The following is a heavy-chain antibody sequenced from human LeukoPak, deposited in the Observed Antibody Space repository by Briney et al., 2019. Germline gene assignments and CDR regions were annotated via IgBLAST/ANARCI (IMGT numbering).Heavy chain of an antibody. J-gene: IGHJ4*02. Sequence: PSETLSLTCAVYGGSFSGYYWSWIRQPPGKGLEWIGEINRGGSTNYNPSLMSRVTISVDTSKNQFSLKLSSVTAADTAVYYCARHYGSGSYYKYWGQGTLVTVSS. D-gene: IGHD3-10*01. CDR2: INRGGST. V-gene: IGHV4-34*01. CDR3: ARHYGSGSYYKY. CDR1: GGSFSGYY.